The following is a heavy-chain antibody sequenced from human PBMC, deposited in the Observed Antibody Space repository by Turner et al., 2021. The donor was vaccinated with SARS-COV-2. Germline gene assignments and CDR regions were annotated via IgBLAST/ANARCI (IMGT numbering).Heavy chain of an antibody. CDR1: GFTFSSYG. D-gene: IGHD2-8*01. CDR2: IWYDGSNK. J-gene: IGHJ5*02. CDR3: ARDQLGVEATWFDP. V-gene: IGHV3-33*01. Sequence: QVQLVESGGGVVQPGRSLRHPCAASGFTFSSYGMHWVRQAPGKGLEWVAVIWYDGSNKYYTESVKSRFTIYRDNSKNTLYLQMNSLRAEDTAVYYCARDQLGVEATWFDPWGQGTLVTVSS.